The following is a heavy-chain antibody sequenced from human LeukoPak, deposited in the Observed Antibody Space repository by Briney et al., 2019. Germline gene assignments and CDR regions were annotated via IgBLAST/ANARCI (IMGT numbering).Heavy chain of an antibody. D-gene: IGHD3-10*01. J-gene: IGHJ6*03. CDR2: ISYSGTSA. CDR3: AKATHGDYYYYMDV. V-gene: IGHV3-23*01. Sequence: PGGSLRLSCAASAFTISVYAMTWVRQAPGKGLEWVSTISYSGTSAYYADSVKDRFTISRDNSKTMLYLQMNSLRAEDTALYYCAKATHGDYYYYMDVWGKGTTVTVSS. CDR1: AFTISVYA.